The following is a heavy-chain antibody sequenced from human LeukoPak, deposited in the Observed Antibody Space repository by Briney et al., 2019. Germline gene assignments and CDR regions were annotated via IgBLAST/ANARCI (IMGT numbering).Heavy chain of an antibody. CDR3: ARLSSGSSSWYDIDY. J-gene: IGHJ4*02. CDR1: GYTFTGYY. V-gene: IGHV1-46*01. CDR2: INPSGGST. Sequence: ASVKVSCKASGYTFTGYYIHWVRQAPGQGLEWMGIINPSGGSTSYAQKFQGRVTMARDTSTSTVYMELSSLRSEDTAVYYCARLSSGSSSWYDIDYWGQGTLVTVSS. D-gene: IGHD6-13*01.